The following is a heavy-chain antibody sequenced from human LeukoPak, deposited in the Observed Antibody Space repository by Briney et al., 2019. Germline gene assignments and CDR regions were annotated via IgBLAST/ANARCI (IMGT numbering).Heavy chain of an antibody. CDR2: IIPIFGTA. CDR3: ARGVRYFDFITQFDY. J-gene: IGHJ4*02. Sequence: ASVKVSCKASGGTFSSYAISWVRQAPGQGLEWMGGIIPIFGTANYAQKFQGRVTITADESTSTAYMELSSLRSEDTAVYYCARGVRYFDFITQFDYWGQGTLVTVSS. CDR1: GGTFSSYA. D-gene: IGHD3-9*01. V-gene: IGHV1-69*13.